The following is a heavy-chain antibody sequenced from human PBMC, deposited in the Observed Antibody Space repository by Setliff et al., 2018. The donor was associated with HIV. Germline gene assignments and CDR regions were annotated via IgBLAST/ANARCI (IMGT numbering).Heavy chain of an antibody. CDR2: IYYIGNT. CDR1: GGSINSYY. J-gene: IGHJ4*02. D-gene: IGHD1-26*01. Sequence: ASETLSLTFAVSGGSINSYYWSWIRQPPGKGLEWIGYIYYIGNTNYNPSLKSRVTISVDTSKNQFSLKLSSVTAADTAVYYCARVRGSSYFGTFDYWGQGALVTVS. CDR3: ARVRGSSYFGTFDY. V-gene: IGHV4-59*01.